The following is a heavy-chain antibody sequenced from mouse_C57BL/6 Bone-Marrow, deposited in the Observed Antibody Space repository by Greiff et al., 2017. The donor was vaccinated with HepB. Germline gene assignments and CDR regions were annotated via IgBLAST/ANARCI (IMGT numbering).Heavy chain of an antibody. CDR1: GYTFTSYW. V-gene: IGHV1-64*01. D-gene: IGHD1-1*01. J-gene: IGHJ2*01. CDR3: ARSGLRYPLCY. Sequence: QVQLQQSGAELVKPGASVKLSCKASGYTFTSYWMHWVKQRPGQGLEWIGMIHPNSGSTNYNEKFKSKATLTVDKSSSTAYMQLSSLTSEDSAVYYCARSGLRYPLCYWGQGTTLTVSS. CDR2: IHPNSGST.